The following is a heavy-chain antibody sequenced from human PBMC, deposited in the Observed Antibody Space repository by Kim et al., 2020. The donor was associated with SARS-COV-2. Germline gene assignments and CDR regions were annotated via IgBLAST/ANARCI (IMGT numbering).Heavy chain of an antibody. CDR2: ISGSGGST. J-gene: IGHJ3*02. CDR3: AKDQYIVVVVAATGDRWLACDI. CDR1: GFTFSSYA. D-gene: IGHD2-15*01. Sequence: GGSLRLSCAASGFTFSSYAMSWVRQAPGKGLEWVSAISGSGGSTYYADSVKGRFTISRDNSKNTLYLQMNSLRAEDTAVYYCAKDQYIVVVVAATGDRWLACDICGPEAMVTVSS. V-gene: IGHV3-23*01.